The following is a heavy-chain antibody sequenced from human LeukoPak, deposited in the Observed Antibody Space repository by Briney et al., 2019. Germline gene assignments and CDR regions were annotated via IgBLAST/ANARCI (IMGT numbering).Heavy chain of an antibody. V-gene: IGHV1-2*02. CDR3: AKSTSITMIVVVTHDAFDI. D-gene: IGHD3-22*01. Sequence: GASVKVSCKASGYTFTGYYMHWVRQAPGQGLEWMGWINPNSGGTNYAQKFQGRVTMTRDTSISTAYMELSRLRSDDTAVYYCAKSTSITMIVVVTHDAFDIWGQGTMVTVSS. CDR2: INPNSGGT. J-gene: IGHJ3*02. CDR1: GYTFTGYY.